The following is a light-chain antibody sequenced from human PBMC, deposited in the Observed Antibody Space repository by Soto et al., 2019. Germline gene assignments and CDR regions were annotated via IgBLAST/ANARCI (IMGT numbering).Light chain of an antibody. CDR3: QQYNNWPPLT. V-gene: IGKV3-15*01. J-gene: IGKJ4*01. Sequence: EIVMTQSPATLSVSPGERPTLSCRASQSFSSNLAWFQRKPGQTHMLLIHDTPTRATGLPARFSGSGSGTEFSLTISSRQSEDFAGYYCQQYNNWPPLTFGGGTKVEIK. CDR1: QSFSSN. CDR2: DTP.